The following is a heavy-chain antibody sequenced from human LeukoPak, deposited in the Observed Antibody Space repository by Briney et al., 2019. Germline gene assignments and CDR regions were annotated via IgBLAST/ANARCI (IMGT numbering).Heavy chain of an antibody. J-gene: IGHJ2*01. CDR2: IYYSGST. Sequence: SETLSLTCTVSGGSISSSSYYWGWIRQPPGKGLEWIGSIYYSGSTYYNPSLKSRVTISVDTSKNQFSLKLSSVTAADTAVYYCARDLYCSSTSCCWYFDLWGRGTLVTVSS. V-gene: IGHV4-39*02. CDR1: GGSISSSSYY. CDR3: ARDLYCSSTSCCWYFDL. D-gene: IGHD2-2*01.